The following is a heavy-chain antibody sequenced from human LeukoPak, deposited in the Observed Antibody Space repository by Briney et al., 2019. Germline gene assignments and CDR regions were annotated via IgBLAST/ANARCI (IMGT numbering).Heavy chain of an antibody. CDR2: IYYSGST. D-gene: IGHD2-21*02. CDR3: AREGAVVTAFDY. J-gene: IGHJ4*02. Sequence: SETLSLTCTVSGGSISSGDYYWSWIRQPPGKGLEWIGYIYYSGSTYYNPSLKSRVTISVDTSKNQFSPKLSSVTAADTAVYYCAREGAVVTAFDYWGQGTLVTVSS. CDR1: GGSISSGDYY. V-gene: IGHV4-30-4*01.